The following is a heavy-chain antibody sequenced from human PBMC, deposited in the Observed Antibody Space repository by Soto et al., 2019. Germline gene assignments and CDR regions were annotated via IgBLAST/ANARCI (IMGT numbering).Heavy chain of an antibody. Sequence: QITLKESGPTLVKPTQTLTLTCTFSGFSLSTSGVGVGWIRQPPGKALEWLALIYWDDDKRYSPSLKSRLTITKDTSXXQXVXXRTNLDPVDTAPYYCARTYYYDSSGYYAGVSWFDPWGQGTLVTVSS. CDR2: IYWDDDK. CDR1: GFSLSTSGVG. CDR3: ARTYYYDSSGYYAGVSWFDP. D-gene: IGHD3-22*01. J-gene: IGHJ5*02. V-gene: IGHV2-5*02.